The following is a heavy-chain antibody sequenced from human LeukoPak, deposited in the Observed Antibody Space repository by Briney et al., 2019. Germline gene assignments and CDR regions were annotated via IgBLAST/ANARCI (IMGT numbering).Heavy chain of an antibody. CDR2: IYYSGIT. J-gene: IGHJ4*02. Sequence: SETLSLTRTVSGGSISSYHWNWIRQPPGKGLEWIGNIYYSGITNYNPSLKSRVTISVDTSKTQFSLKLSSVTAADTAVYYCARGGDRGGDCSNGPFDYWGQGTLVTVSS. D-gene: IGHD2-21*02. CDR3: ARGGDRGGDCSNGPFDY. V-gene: IGHV4-59*01. CDR1: GGSISSYH.